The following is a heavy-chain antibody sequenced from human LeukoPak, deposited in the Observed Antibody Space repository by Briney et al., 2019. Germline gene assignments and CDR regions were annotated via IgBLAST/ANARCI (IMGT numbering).Heavy chain of an antibody. J-gene: IGHJ3*01. CDR2: ITYDGSNK. D-gene: IGHD6-19*01. Sequence: GSLRLSCAASGFTFSSFAMHWVRPAPGKGLEWVAIITYDGSNKYYADSVKGRFTISRDNSKNTVYLQVNSLRAEDTAVFYCARNRLQWLANGGFDLWGQGTMVTVSS. CDR3: ARNRLQWLANGGFDL. CDR1: GFTFSSFA. V-gene: IGHV3-30*04.